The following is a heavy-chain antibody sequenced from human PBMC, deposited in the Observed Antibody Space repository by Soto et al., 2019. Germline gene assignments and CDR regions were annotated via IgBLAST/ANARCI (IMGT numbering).Heavy chain of an antibody. CDR3: ARATYCGGDCYLLTYYYYMDV. J-gene: IGHJ6*03. Sequence: GASVKVSCKASGYTFTSYDINWVRQATGQGLEWMGWMNPNSGNTGYAQKFQGRVTMTRNTSISTAYMELSSLRSVDTAVYYCARATYCGGDCYLLTYYYYMDVWGKGTTVTAP. CDR2: MNPNSGNT. D-gene: IGHD2-21*01. CDR1: GYTFTSYD. V-gene: IGHV1-8*01.